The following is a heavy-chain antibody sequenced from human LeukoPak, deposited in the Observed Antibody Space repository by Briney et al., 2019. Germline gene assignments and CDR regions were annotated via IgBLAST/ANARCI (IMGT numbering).Heavy chain of an antibody. J-gene: IGHJ6*03. Sequence: PSETLSLTCTVSGGSISSSSYYWSWIRQPPGKGLEWIGYIYYSGSTNYNPSLKSRVTISVDTSRNQFSLKLSSVTAADTAVYYCARVLGVTGGGYYYYMDVWGKGTTVTVSS. CDR2: IYYSGST. D-gene: IGHD1-14*01. V-gene: IGHV4-61*01. CDR3: ARVLGVTGGGYYYYMDV. CDR1: GGSISSSSYY.